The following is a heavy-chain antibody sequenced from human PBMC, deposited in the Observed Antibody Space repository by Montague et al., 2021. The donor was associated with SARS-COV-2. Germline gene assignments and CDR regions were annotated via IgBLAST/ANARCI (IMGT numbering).Heavy chain of an antibody. CDR1: GFSISTGYY. J-gene: IGHJ4*02. Sequence: SETLSLTCSVSGFSISTGYYWGWLRQPPGKGLEWIGEIYVSGSTFYNPSLKSRLTISLDTSKNSFSLRLTSMTAAGTAIYYCARGLGFDDYWGQGIPVTVSS. CDR3: ARGLGFDDY. V-gene: IGHV4-38-2*02. D-gene: IGHD7-27*01. CDR2: IYVSGST.